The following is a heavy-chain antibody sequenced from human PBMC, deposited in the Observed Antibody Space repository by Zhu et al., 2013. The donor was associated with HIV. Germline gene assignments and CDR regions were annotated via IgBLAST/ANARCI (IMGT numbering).Heavy chain of an antibody. D-gene: IGHD3-10*01. CDR1: GGTFSSYA. V-gene: IGHV1-69*06. CDR3: ARGYYGSGSYYLTRYYGMDV. Sequence: QVQLVQSGAEVKKPGSSVKVSCKASGGTFSSYAISWVRQAPGQGLEWMGGIIPIFGTANYAQKFQGRVTITADKSTSTAYMELSSLRSEDTAVYYCARGYYGSGSYYLTRYYGMDVWGQGTTVTVSS. J-gene: IGHJ6*02. CDR2: IIPIFGTA.